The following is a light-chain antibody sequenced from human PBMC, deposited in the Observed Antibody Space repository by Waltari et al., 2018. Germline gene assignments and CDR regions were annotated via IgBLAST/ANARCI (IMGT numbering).Light chain of an antibody. Sequence: EIVLTQSPATLSLSPGERATLSCRASQSVSSYLAWYQQKPGQAPRLLIYDASNSATGIPARFSGSGSGTDFTLTISSLEPEDFVVYYCQQRSNWPWTFGQGTKVEIK. CDR3: QQRSNWPWT. CDR1: QSVSSY. V-gene: IGKV3-11*01. J-gene: IGKJ1*01. CDR2: DAS.